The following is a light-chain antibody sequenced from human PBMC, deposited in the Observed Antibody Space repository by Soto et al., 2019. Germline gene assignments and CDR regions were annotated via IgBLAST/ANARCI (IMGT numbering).Light chain of an antibody. J-gene: IGKJ1*01. CDR3: QQYVTSPTWT. V-gene: IGKV3-20*01. Sequence: EIVLTQSPGTLSLSPGERATLSCRASQSVSSSYLAWYQQKPGQAPRLLIYGASSRATGIADRFRGSGSGTDFTLTISRLEPEDFAVYYCQQYVTSPTWTFGQGTKLEVK. CDR1: QSVSSSY. CDR2: GAS.